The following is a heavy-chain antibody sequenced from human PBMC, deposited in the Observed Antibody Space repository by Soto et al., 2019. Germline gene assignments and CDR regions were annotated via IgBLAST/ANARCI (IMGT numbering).Heavy chain of an antibody. J-gene: IGHJ6*02. D-gene: IGHD3-3*01. Sequence: ASVKVSCKASGYTFTGYYMHWVRQAPGQGLEWMGWINPNSGGTNYAQKFQGWVTMTRDTSISTAYMELSRLRSDDTAVYYRATEFWSGYYIRYYGMDVWGQGTTVTVSS. CDR3: ATEFWSGYYIRYYGMDV. V-gene: IGHV1-2*04. CDR1: GYTFTGYY. CDR2: INPNSGGT.